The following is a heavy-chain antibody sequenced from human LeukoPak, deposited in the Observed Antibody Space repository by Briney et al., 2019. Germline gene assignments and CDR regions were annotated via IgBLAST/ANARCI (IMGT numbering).Heavy chain of an antibody. CDR1: GGSINNYY. CDR2: IYYSGST. D-gene: IGHD6-13*01. V-gene: IGHV4-59*01. CDR3: ARASSSWYNNWFDP. Sequence: PSETLSLTCTVSGGSINNYYWSWIRQPPGKGLEWIGYIYYSGSTNYNPSLKSRVTISVDTSKNQFSLRLSSVTAADTAVYYCARASSSWYNNWFDPWGQGTLVTVSS. J-gene: IGHJ5*02.